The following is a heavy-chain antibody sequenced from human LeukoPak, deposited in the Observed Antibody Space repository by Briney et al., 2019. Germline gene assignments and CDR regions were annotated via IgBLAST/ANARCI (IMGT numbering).Heavy chain of an antibody. CDR2: IYYSGNT. D-gene: IGHD3-10*01. Sequence: PSETLSLTCTVSGVSISSSNSYWGWIRQPPGKGLEWIGSIYYSGNTYYNASLKSQVSISIDTSKNQFSLRLTSVTAADTAVYYCARAGFTFSDYFGSFFDYWGQGTLVTVSS. CDR3: ARAGFTFSDYFGSFFDY. J-gene: IGHJ4*02. V-gene: IGHV4-39*01. CDR1: GVSISSSNSY.